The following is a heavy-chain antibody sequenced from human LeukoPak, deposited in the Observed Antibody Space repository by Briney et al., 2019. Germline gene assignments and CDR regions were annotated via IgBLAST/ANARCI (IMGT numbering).Heavy chain of an antibody. Sequence: GGSLRLSCAASGFTFSTHWMIWLRQAPGKGLEWVANIKQDGSEKYYVDSVKGRFIISRDNAKNSLYLQMNSLRAEDTAVYYCANALGAHYFDSWGQGTLVTVSS. CDR3: ANALGAHYFDS. CDR1: GFTFSTHW. J-gene: IGHJ4*02. D-gene: IGHD1-26*01. CDR2: IKQDGSEK. V-gene: IGHV3-7*05.